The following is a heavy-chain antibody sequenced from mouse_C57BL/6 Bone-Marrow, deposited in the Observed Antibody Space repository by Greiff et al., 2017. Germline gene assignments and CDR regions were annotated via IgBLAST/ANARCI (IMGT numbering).Heavy chain of an antibody. CDR2: INYDGSST. Sequence: EVKLVESEGGLVQPGSSMKLSCTASGFTFSDYYMAWVRQVPEKGLEWVANINYDGSSTYYLDSLKSRFIISRANAKNILYLQMSSLKSEDTATYYCARHYGSSYFYAMDYWGQGTSVTVSS. CDR1: GFTFSDYY. J-gene: IGHJ4*01. CDR3: ARHYGSSYFYAMDY. V-gene: IGHV5-16*01. D-gene: IGHD1-1*01.